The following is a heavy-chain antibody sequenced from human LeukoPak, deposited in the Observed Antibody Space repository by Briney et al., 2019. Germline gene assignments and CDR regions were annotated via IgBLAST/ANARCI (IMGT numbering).Heavy chain of an antibody. CDR3: ATGYSSGWTWYNWFDP. CDR2: FDPEDGET. Sequence: SVNVSSTVSGSTLTELSIHWVRQAPGNRLEWMGGFDPEDGETIYAQKFQGRVTMTEDTSTDTAYMELSSLRSEDTAVYYCATGYSSGWTWYNWFDPWGQGTLVTVPS. V-gene: IGHV1-24*01. D-gene: IGHD6-19*01. J-gene: IGHJ5*02. CDR1: GSTLTELS.